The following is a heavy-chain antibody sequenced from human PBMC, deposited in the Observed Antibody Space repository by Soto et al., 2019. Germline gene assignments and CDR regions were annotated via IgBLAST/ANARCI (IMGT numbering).Heavy chain of an antibody. CDR1: GGSISSGSYY. V-gene: IGHV4-31*03. D-gene: IGHD7-27*01. CDR3: AREFRTGNYYYGMDV. J-gene: IGHJ6*02. Sequence: SETLSLTCTVSGGSISSGSYYWSWIRQHNGKGLEWIGYIYYSGSTYYNPSLKSRVTISVDTSKNQFSLKLSSVTAADTAVYYCAREFRTGNYYYGMDVWGQGTTVTVSS. CDR2: IYYSGST.